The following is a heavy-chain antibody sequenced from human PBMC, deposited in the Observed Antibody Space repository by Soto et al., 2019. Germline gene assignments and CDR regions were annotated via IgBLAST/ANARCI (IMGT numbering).Heavy chain of an antibody. CDR1: GFTFSSYW. Sequence: GGSLRLSCAASGFTFSSYWMSWVRQAPGKGLEWVANIKQDGSEKYYVDSVKGRFTISRDNAKNSLYLQMNSLRAEDTAVYYCAREGGRITIFGVADKFDYWGQGTLVTVSS. J-gene: IGHJ4*02. CDR3: AREGGRITIFGVADKFDY. D-gene: IGHD3-3*01. V-gene: IGHV3-7*05. CDR2: IKQDGSEK.